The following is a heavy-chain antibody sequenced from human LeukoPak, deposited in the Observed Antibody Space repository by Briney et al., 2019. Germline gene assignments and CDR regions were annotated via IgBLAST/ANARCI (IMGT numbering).Heavy chain of an antibody. J-gene: IGHJ4*02. D-gene: IGHD3-10*01. CDR2: IYYSGST. V-gene: IGHV4-39*07. Sequence: SETLSLTCTVSGGSISISNYYWGWIRQPPGKGLEWIGSIYYSGSTYYNPSLKSRVTISVDTSKNQFSLKLSSVTAADTAVYYCARDVRFGESPPFDYRGQGTLVTVSS. CDR1: GGSISISNYY. CDR3: ARDVRFGESPPFDY.